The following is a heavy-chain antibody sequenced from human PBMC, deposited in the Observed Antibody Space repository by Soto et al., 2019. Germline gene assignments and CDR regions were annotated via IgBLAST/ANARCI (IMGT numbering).Heavy chain of an antibody. Sequence: QVQLVQSGAEVKKPGSSVKVSCKASGGTFSSYAISWVRQAPGQGLEWMGGIITIFGTANYAQKFQGRVTITADESTSTAYMELSSLRAEDTAVYCCARDQTSRDGYNYYAFDIWGQGRMVTVSS. CDR2: IITIFGTA. V-gene: IGHV1-69*12. D-gene: IGHD5-12*01. CDR3: ARDQTSRDGYNYYAFDI. J-gene: IGHJ3*02. CDR1: GGTFSSYA.